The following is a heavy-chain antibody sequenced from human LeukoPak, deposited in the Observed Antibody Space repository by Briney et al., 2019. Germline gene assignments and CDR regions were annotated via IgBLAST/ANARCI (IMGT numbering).Heavy chain of an antibody. CDR2: IDNSGST. CDR1: GGSISSYY. CDR3: ARMVGCYFDY. D-gene: IGHD3-10*02. V-gene: IGHV4-59*01. J-gene: IGHJ4*02. Sequence: SEALSLTCTVSGGSISSYYWSWIRQPPGKDLEWIAYIDNSGSTNYNPSLKTRATISLDTSKNQFSLKLTSVTAADTAVYYCARMVGCYFDYWGQGTLVTVSS.